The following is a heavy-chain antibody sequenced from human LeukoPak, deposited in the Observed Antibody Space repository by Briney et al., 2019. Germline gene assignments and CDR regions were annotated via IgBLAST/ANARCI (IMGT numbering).Heavy chain of an antibody. D-gene: IGHD4-17*01. CDR3: ARGPTVTTDY. J-gene: IGHJ4*02. CDR2: IYYSGSS. CDR1: GGSISSSSHY. Sequence: SETLSLACTVSGGSISSSSHYWGWFRQPPAKGLEWIGYIYYSGSSFCPPSLKSRVTMSVDTSKNQFSLRLNSVTAADTAVYYCARGPTVTTDYWGQGTLVTVSS. V-gene: IGHV4-39*01.